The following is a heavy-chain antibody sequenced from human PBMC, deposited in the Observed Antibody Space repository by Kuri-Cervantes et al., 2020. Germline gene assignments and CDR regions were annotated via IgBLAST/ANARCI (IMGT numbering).Heavy chain of an antibody. CDR3: ARDRGQQLDQNWFDP. V-gene: IGHV3-9*01. CDR2: ISRSSSDI. CDR1: GFTFDDYA. J-gene: IGHJ5*02. D-gene: IGHD6-13*01. Sequence: SLKISCAASGFTFDDYAMHWVRQAPGKGLEWVSGISRSSSDIGYADSVKGRFTISRDNSKNTLYLQMNSLRAEDTAVYYCARDRGQQLDQNWFDPWGQGTLVTVSS.